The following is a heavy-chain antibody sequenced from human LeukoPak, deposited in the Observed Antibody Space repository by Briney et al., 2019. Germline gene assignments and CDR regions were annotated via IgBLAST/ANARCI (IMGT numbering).Heavy chain of an antibody. Sequence: SETLSLTCTVSGGSISSGGYYWSWIRQHPGKGLEWIGYIYYSGSTYYNPSLKSRVTISVDTSKNQFSLKLSSVTAADTAAYYCAREVVVVTSPMSTNWYFDLWGRGTLVTVSS. J-gene: IGHJ2*01. CDR2: IYYSGST. D-gene: IGHD2-21*02. V-gene: IGHV4-31*03. CDR1: GGSISSGGYY. CDR3: AREVVVVTSPMSTNWYFDL.